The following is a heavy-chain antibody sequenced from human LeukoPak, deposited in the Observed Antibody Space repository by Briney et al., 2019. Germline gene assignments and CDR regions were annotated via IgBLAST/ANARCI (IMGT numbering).Heavy chain of an antibody. CDR3: ARSATAGNWVDY. V-gene: IGHV3-53*01. CDR2: IYSGGST. CDR1: GFTVSSNY. D-gene: IGHD6-13*01. J-gene: IGHJ4*02. Sequence: GGSLRLSCAASGFTVSSNYISWVRQAPGKGLEWVSVIYSGGSTYYADSVKGRFTISRDNSKNTLYLQMNSLRAEDTAVYYCARSATAGNWVDYWGQGTLVTVSS.